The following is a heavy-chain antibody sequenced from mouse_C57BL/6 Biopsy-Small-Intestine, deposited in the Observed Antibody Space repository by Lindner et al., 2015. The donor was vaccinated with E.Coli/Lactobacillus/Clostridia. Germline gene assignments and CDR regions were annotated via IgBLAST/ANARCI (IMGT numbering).Heavy chain of an antibody. CDR1: GYSFTGYN. CDR3: ARDRDGSWFAY. J-gene: IGHJ3*01. D-gene: IGHD3-3*01. Sequence: VQLQESGAELVKPGASVKISCKASGYSFTGYNMNWVEQSHGKSLEWIGNINPYYGSTSYNQKFKGKATLTVDKSSSTAYMQLNSLTSEDSAVYYCARDRDGSWFAYWGQGTLVTVSA. CDR2: INPYYGST. V-gene: IGHV1-39*01.